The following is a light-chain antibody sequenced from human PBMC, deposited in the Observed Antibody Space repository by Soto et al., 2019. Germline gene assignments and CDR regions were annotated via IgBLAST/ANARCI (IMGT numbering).Light chain of an antibody. CDR1: SSDVGNYNF. V-gene: IGLV2-23*01. J-gene: IGLJ2*01. CDR3: CSYTRSDTLL. Sequence: QSALTQPASVSGSPGQSITISCIGTSSDVGNYNFVSWYQHHPGKAPRLIISEASNRPSGIPSRFSGSKSGNTASLTISGLRAEDEADYYCCSYTRSDTLLFGGGT. CDR2: EAS.